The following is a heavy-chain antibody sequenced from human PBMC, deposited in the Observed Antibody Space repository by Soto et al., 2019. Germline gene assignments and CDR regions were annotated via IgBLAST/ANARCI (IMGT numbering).Heavy chain of an antibody. CDR3: AKDFGHYDILSGYPTFGY. CDR2: VSRSGDNT. J-gene: IGHJ4*02. V-gene: IGHV3-23*01. CDR1: GFTFISFA. Sequence: GGSLRLSCAASGFTFISFAMIWCGHSPGEGREWVSAVSRSGDNTYYADSVKGRFAISRDNSKNSLYLQMNSLRAEDTAVYYCAKDFGHYDILSGYPTFGYWGQGTLVTVSS. D-gene: IGHD3-9*01.